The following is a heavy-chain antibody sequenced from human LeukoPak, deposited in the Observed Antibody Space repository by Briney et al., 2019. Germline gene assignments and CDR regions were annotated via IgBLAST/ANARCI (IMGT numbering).Heavy chain of an antibody. V-gene: IGHV6-1*01. Sequence: SQTLSLTCAISGDSVSSNSAAWNWIRQPPSSGLEWPGRTYYRSKWYNDYAVSVKSRITINPDTSKNQFSLQLNSVTPEDTAVYYCARELETDYAFDIWGQGTMVTVSS. D-gene: IGHD1-1*01. CDR1: GDSVSSNSAA. CDR2: TYYRSKWYN. CDR3: ARELETDYAFDI. J-gene: IGHJ3*02.